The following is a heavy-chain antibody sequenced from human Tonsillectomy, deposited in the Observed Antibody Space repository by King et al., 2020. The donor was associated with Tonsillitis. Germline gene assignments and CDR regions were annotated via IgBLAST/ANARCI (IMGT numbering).Heavy chain of an antibody. CDR1: GFTFSDYY. V-gene: IGHV3-11*01. CDR3: AREGSCWSRGY. Sequence: VQLVESGGGLVKPGGSLRLFCAASGFTFSDYYMTWILQAPGKGLEWVLHISENGSTIYYAGSVKGRFTVARDNAKKSLYLQMNSLRDEDTAVYYCAREGSCWSRGYWGQGTLVTVSS. D-gene: IGHD6-19*01. J-gene: IGHJ4*02. CDR2: ISENGSTI.